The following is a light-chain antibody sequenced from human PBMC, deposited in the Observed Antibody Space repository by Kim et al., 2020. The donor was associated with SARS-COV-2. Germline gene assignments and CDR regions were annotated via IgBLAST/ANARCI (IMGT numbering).Light chain of an antibody. V-gene: IGKV1-17*03. Sequence: ASVGDRVTITWRATKAIGNSLAWFQQKPGKVPKRLIFAASNLESGVPPRFSGSGSGTEFTLTISSLHPEDFATYYCLQHSTYPRTFGQGTKVDIK. CDR2: AAS. CDR1: KAIGNS. CDR3: LQHSTYPRT. J-gene: IGKJ1*01.